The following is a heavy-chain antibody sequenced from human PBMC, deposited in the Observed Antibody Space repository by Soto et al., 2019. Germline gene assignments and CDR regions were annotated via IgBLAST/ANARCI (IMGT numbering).Heavy chain of an antibody. CDR2: IWYDGSNK. CDR3: ARVSAATNYFDY. CDR1: GFTFSSYG. V-gene: IGHV3-33*01. Sequence: GGSLRLSCAASGFTFSSYGMHWVRQAPGKGLEGVAVIWYDGSNKYYADSVKGRFTISRDNSKNTLYLQMNSLGAEDTAVYYCARVSAATNYFDYWGQGTLVTVSS. J-gene: IGHJ4*02. D-gene: IGHD2-15*01.